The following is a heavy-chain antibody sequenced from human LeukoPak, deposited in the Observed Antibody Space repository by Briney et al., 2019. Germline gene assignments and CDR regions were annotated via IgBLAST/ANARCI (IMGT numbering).Heavy chain of an antibody. CDR1: GFTFNRNA. CDR2: IGGRGDKT. D-gene: IGHD3-10*01. V-gene: IGHV3-23*01. CDR3: VRRGDASNGRGDHDY. Sequence: GGSLRLSCAASGFTFNRNAISWVRQAPGKGLEWVSTIGGRGDKTFYADSVKGRFTISRDNSKNMLHLQMSSLTGEDTALYYCVRRGDASNGRGDHDYWGQGALVTVSS. J-gene: IGHJ4*02.